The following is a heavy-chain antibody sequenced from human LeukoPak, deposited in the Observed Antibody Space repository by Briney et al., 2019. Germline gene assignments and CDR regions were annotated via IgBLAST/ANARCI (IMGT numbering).Heavy chain of an antibody. V-gene: IGHV3-7*01. CDR2: IKGDGSDK. Sequence: GESLRLSCAASGFIFSNYWMRWVRQAPGKGLEWVANIKGDGSDKNYVDSVKGRFTISRDNAKNSMYLEMNSLRGDDTAVYYCAREGLPAAGDCWGHGTLVTVSS. CDR3: AREGLPAAGDC. J-gene: IGHJ4*01. CDR1: GFIFSNYW. D-gene: IGHD2-2*01.